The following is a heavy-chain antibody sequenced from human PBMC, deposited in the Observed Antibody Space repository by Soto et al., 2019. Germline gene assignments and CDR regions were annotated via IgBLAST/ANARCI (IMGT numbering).Heavy chain of an antibody. CDR1: GFTFSSYG. CDR2: ISYDGSNK. Sequence: GGSLRLSCAASGFTFSSYGMHWVRQAPGKGLEWVAVISYDGSNKYYADSVKGRFTISRDNSKNTLYLQMNSLRAEDTAVYYCARALLLYKMGLGYWGQGTLVTVSS. V-gene: IGHV3-30*03. J-gene: IGHJ4*02. D-gene: IGHD3-3*01. CDR3: ARALLLYKMGLGY.